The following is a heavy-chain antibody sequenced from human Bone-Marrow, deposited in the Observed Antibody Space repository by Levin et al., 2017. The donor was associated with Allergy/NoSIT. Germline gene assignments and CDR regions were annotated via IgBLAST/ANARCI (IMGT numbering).Heavy chain of an antibody. V-gene: IGHV3-9*01. J-gene: IGHJ6*02. CDR2: ISWNSESI. CDR3: AKGSGVVNYYFYAMDV. D-gene: IGHD3-3*01. Sequence: GGSLRLSCAASGFSFDDYAMNWVRQAPGKGLEWVAGISWNSESIGYAASARGRFNISRDNAKRSLYLQMSSLRPEDTALYYCAKGSGVVNYYFYAMDVWGQGTTVTVSS. CDR1: GFSFDDYA.